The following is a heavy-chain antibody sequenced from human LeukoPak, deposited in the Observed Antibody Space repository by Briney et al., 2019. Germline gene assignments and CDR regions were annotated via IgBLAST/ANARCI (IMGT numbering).Heavy chain of an antibody. D-gene: IGHD6-6*01. J-gene: IGHJ6*03. CDR2: VNWNSGST. V-gene: IGHV3-9*01. CDR1: GFNFVDYG. Sequence: GRSLRLSCAASGFNFVDYGMHWVRQAPGKGLEWVSSVNWNSGSTAYADSVKGRFTVSRDNAKKSVYLQMDSLRPDDTALYYCTKDAGVGSSSPSFYFYMDAWGKWTTVSVSS. CDR3: TKDAGVGSSSPSFYFYMDA.